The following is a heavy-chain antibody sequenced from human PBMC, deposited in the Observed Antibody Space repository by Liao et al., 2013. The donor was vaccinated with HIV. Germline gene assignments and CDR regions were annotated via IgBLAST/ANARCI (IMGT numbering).Heavy chain of an antibody. J-gene: IGHJ4*02. CDR3: ARGVNWGPTLFDY. D-gene: IGHD7-27*01. V-gene: IGHV4-34*02. CDR2: IHHSGST. CDR1: GGPFRDYF. Sequence: QVQLQQWGAGLLKPSETLSLTCAVYGGPFRDYFWTWIRQSPGKGLEWIGDIHHSGSTNYNPSLKSRVIISRDTSKNQFSLRLRSVTAADTAVYYCARGVNWGPTLFDYWGQGTLVTVSS.